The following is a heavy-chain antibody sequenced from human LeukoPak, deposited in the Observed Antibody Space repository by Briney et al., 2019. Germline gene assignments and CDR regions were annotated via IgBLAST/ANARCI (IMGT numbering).Heavy chain of an antibody. Sequence: GGSLRLSCAASGFTFSSYSMNWVRQAPGKGLEWVSSISSSSSYIYYADSVKGRFTISRDNAKNSLYLQMNSLRAEDTAVYYCARVYFTGGNPLSGDNHHGNFDSWGQGTLVTVSS. J-gene: IGHJ4*02. CDR2: ISSSSSYI. CDR3: ARVYFTGGNPLSGDNHHGNFDS. V-gene: IGHV3-21*01. CDR1: GFTFSSYS. D-gene: IGHD2-8*02.